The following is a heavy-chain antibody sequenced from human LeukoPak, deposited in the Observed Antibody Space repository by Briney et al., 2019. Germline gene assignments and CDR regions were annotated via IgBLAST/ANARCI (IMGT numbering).Heavy chain of an antibody. CDR1: VFTFSSYW. D-gene: IGHD3-22*01. Sequence: QAGGSLRLSCAASVFTFSSYWMSWVRQAPGKGLEWVANIKQDGSEKYYVDSVKGRFTISRDNAKNSLYLQMNSLRAEDTAVYYCAAAMDSSGYYYFDYWGQGTLVTVSS. CDR3: AAAMDSSGYYYFDY. CDR2: IKQDGSEK. V-gene: IGHV3-7*01. J-gene: IGHJ4*02.